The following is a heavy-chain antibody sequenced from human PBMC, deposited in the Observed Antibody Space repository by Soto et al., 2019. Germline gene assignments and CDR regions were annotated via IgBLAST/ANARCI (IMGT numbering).Heavy chain of an antibody. CDR2: ISAYNGNT. J-gene: IGHJ6*02. V-gene: IGHV1-18*01. Sequence: ASVKVSCKASGYTFTSYGISWVRQAPGQGLEWMGWISAYNGNTSYAQKLQDRVTMTTDISTSTAYMELRSLRSEDTAVYYCAAETGYSSSWYSNCYYGMDVWGQGTTVTVSS. D-gene: IGHD6-13*01. CDR1: GYTFTSYG. CDR3: AAETGYSSSWYSNCYYGMDV.